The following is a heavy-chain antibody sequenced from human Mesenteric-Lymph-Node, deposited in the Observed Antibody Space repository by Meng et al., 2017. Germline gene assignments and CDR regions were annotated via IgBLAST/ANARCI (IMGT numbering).Heavy chain of an antibody. V-gene: IGHV3-33*01. CDR1: GFTFSSYG. CDR3: ARVFQTTAKRPYCSGGSCYSSVPTDAFDI. CDR2: IWYDGSNK. J-gene: IGHJ3*02. D-gene: IGHD2-15*01. Sequence: GESLKISCAASGFTFSSYGMHWVRQAPGKGLEWVAVIWYDGSNKYYADSVKGRFTISRDNAKNSLYLQMNSLRAEDTAVYYCARVFQTTAKRPYCSGGSCYSSVPTDAFDIWGQGTMVTVSS.